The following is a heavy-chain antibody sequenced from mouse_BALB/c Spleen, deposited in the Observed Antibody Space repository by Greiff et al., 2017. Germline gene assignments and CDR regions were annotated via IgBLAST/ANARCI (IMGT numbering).Heavy chain of an antibody. D-gene: IGHD2-12*01. CDR1: GFTFSSYY. V-gene: IGHV5-6-2*01. CDR3: ARGTIDAMDY. CDR2: INSNGGST. J-gene: IGHJ4*01. Sequence: EVKLVESGGGLVKLGGSLKLSCAASGFTFSSYYMSWVRQTPEKRLELVAAINSNGGSTYYPDTVKGRFTISRDNAKNTLYLQMSSLKSEDTALYYCARGTIDAMDYWGQGTSVTVSS.